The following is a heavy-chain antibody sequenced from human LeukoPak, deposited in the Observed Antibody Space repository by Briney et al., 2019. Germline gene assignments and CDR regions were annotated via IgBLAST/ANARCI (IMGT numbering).Heavy chain of an antibody. V-gene: IGHV3-7*04. D-gene: IGHD6-13*01. CDR3: ARSYSRVGFDF. Sequence: PGGSLRLSCAASGFIFSSHWMSWVRQAPGKRLEWVANIKHDGTEQYFVDSVKGRFTISRDNAKNSLFLQMNSLRAEDTAVYYCARSYSRVGFDFWGQGTLVTVSS. J-gene: IGHJ4*02. CDR2: IKHDGTEQ. CDR1: GFIFSSHW.